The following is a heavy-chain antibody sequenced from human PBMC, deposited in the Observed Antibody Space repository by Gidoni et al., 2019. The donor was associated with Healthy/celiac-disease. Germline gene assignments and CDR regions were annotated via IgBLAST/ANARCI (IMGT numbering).Heavy chain of an antibody. J-gene: IGHJ6*02. Sequence: QVQLVESGGGVVQPGRSLRPSCAASGFPFSSYGRHWVRQAPGKGLEWVEVIWYDGSNKYYADSVKGRFTISRDNSKNTLYLQMNSLRAEDTAVYYCARGDSSGWYVDYYYGMDVWGQGTTVTVSS. CDR2: IWYDGSNK. CDR3: ARGDSSGWYVDYYYGMDV. V-gene: IGHV3-33*01. D-gene: IGHD6-19*01. CDR1: GFPFSSYG.